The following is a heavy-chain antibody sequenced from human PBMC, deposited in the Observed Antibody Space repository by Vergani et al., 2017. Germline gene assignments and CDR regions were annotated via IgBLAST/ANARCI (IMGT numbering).Heavy chain of an antibody. V-gene: IGHV3-66*02. J-gene: IGHJ4*01. CDR2: IKSDGRT. Sequence: VELLESGGGLAQPGGSLRVSCSASGFRVTTYYMSWVRQAPGQGLEWVSVIKSDGRTSYAESVRGRFTISRDTSRNAFYLQMNILRVEDTGVYYCTRSECSGTTCYGHYFDLWGHGILVTVSS. CDR3: TRSECSGTTCYGHYFDL. CDR1: GFRVTTYY. D-gene: IGHD2-15*01.